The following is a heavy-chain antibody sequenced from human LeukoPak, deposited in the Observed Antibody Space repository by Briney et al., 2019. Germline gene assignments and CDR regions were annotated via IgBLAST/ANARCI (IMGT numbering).Heavy chain of an antibody. Sequence: GGSLRLSCAVSGVTFVSHAMNWFRQAPGKGLEWISFINHGGSIVYYADSVKGRFATSRDNAKNSLYLQINSVGVEDTAIYYCARDQDWAFDYWGQGTLVTVSS. CDR1: GVTFVSHA. D-gene: IGHD3/OR15-3a*01. CDR3: ARDQDWAFDY. V-gene: IGHV3-48*03. CDR2: INHGGSIV. J-gene: IGHJ4*02.